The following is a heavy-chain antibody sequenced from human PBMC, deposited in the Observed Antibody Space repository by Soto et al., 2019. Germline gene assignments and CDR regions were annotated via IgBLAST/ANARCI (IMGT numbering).Heavy chain of an antibody. Sequence: SETLSLTCTVSVGSISSDDYYWSWIRQPPGKGLEWIGYIYYNGRTDHNPSLKSRVIISIDTSKNQFSLNLNSVSAADTAVYYCARDRSNSPDYFDYWGQGTLVTVSS. CDR3: ARDRSNSPDYFDY. CDR2: IYYNGRT. J-gene: IGHJ4*02. CDR1: VGSISSDDYY. V-gene: IGHV4-30-4*01. D-gene: IGHD6-6*01.